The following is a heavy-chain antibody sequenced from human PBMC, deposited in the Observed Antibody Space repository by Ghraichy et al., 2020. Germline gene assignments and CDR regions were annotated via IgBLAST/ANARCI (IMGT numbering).Heavy chain of an antibody. CDR3: ARRGRGYSLYYYGLDV. V-gene: IGHV4-30-4*01. D-gene: IGHD5-12*01. J-gene: IGHJ6*02. Sequence: SETLSLTCTVSGGSIRSGDYYWTWIRQPPGKGLEWIGYIYYSGNTYSNPSLKSRVTISVDTSKNQFSLKVRSVTAADTAVYYCARRGRGYSLYYYGLDVWGPGTSVIVSS. CDR2: IYYSGNT. CDR1: GGSIRSGDYY.